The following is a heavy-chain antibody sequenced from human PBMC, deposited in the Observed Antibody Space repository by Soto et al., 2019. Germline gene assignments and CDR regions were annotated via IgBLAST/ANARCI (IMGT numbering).Heavy chain of an antibody. CDR2: ISTTGSYT. CDR3: ASIVGARLKDY. V-gene: IGHV3-11*05. CDR1: GFTFNDYY. Sequence: QVQLVESGGGLVKPGGSLRLSCAASGFTFNDYYMTWFRQAPGKGLEWVSCISTTGSYTNYADSVKGRFTVSRDNANNSMYLQMNSLRDEDTAVYYCASIVGARLKDYWGQGTLVTVSS. J-gene: IGHJ4*02. D-gene: IGHD1-26*01.